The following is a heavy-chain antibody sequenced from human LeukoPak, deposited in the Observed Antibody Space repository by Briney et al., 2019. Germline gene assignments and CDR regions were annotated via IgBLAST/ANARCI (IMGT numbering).Heavy chain of an antibody. J-gene: IGHJ6*02. V-gene: IGHV3-48*02. CDR3: ARFGSAGYYYYGMEV. Sequence: PGGSLRLSFAASGFTFSSYSMNWVRQAPGKGLEWVSYISSSSSTIYYADSVKGRFTISRDNAKNSLYLQMNSLRDEDTAVYYCARFGSAGYYYYGMEVWGQGTTVTVSS. D-gene: IGHD3-10*01. CDR1: GFTFSSYS. CDR2: ISSSSSTI.